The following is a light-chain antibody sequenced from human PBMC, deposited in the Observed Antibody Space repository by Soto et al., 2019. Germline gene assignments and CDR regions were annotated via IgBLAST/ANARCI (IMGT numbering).Light chain of an antibody. CDR1: QSIGSY. CDR3: LQRSGWPPIT. Sequence: EIVLTQSPDTLSLSPGDRATLSCRASQSIGSYLAWYQQKPGQAPRLLIYDASNRATGIPARFSGGGSGTDFTLTISSLEPEDFAVYYCLQRSGWPPITFGQGTRLDSK. J-gene: IGKJ5*01. V-gene: IGKV3-11*01. CDR2: DAS.